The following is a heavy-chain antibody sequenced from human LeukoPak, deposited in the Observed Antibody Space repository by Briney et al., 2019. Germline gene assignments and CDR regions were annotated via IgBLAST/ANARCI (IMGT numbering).Heavy chain of an antibody. J-gene: IGHJ4*02. V-gene: IGHV3-23*01. D-gene: IGHD2-2*01. Sequence: GGSLRLSCAASRFTFSSYAMSWVRQAPGKGLEWVSAISGSGGSTYYADSVKGRSTISRDNSKNTLYLQMNSLRAEDTAVYYCAKSPGWGYCSSTSCYLYFDFWGQGTLVTVSS. CDR3: AKSPGWGYCSSTSCYLYFDF. CDR1: RFTFSSYA. CDR2: ISGSGGST.